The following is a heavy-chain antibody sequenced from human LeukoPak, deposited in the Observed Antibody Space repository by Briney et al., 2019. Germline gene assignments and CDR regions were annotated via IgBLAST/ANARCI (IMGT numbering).Heavy chain of an antibody. Sequence: SSETLSLTCAVYGGSFSGYYWSWIRQPPGKGLEWIGEINHSGSTYYNPSLKSRVTISVDTSKNQFSLKLSSVTAADTAVYYCARGRPIFGVVKGPNWFDPWGQGTLVTVSS. CDR2: INHSGST. CDR3: ARGRPIFGVVKGPNWFDP. J-gene: IGHJ5*02. V-gene: IGHV4-34*01. D-gene: IGHD3-3*01. CDR1: GGSFSGYY.